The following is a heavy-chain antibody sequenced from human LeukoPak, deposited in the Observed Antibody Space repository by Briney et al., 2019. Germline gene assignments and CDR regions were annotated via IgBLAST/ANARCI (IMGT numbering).Heavy chain of an antibody. CDR2: INPNSGGT. CDR3: ARDPGDIVGATNWFDP. Sequence: ASVKVSCKASGYTFTGYYMHWVRQAPGQGLEWMGWINPNSGGTNYAQKFQGRVTMTRDTSISTAYMELSRLRSDDTAVYYCARDPGDIVGATNWFDPWGRGTLVTVSS. J-gene: IGHJ5*02. V-gene: IGHV1-2*02. CDR1: GYTFTGYY. D-gene: IGHD1-26*01.